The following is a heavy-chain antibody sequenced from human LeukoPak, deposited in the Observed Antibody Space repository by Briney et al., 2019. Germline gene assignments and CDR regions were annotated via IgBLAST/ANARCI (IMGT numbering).Heavy chain of an antibody. D-gene: IGHD2-15*01. CDR1: GFRFRTYE. CDR3: ARDHMVEVGSYGLDV. CDR2: ISSGGNSK. J-gene: IGHJ6*02. Sequence: GGSLRLSCEASGFRFRTYEMKWVRQAPGKGLEWVSYISSGGNSKYYADSVKGRFTVSRDNVKNSLYLQMNSLRAEDTAVYYCARDHMVEVGSYGLDVWGQGTSVTVSS. V-gene: IGHV3-48*03.